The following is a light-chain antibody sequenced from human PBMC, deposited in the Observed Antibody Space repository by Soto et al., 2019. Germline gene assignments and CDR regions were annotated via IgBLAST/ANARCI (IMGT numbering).Light chain of an antibody. J-gene: IGLJ2*01. CDR2: AGN. CDR1: SSDVGRYNY. Sequence: QSALTQPASVSGSPGQSITISCTGTSSDVGRYNYVSWYQHHPGKAPKLMIYAGNNRPSGVSDRFSGFKSGNTASLTISGRQAEDEADYYCSSYTGVITTLVVFVGGTKLTVL. V-gene: IGLV2-14*01. CDR3: SSYTGVITTLVV.